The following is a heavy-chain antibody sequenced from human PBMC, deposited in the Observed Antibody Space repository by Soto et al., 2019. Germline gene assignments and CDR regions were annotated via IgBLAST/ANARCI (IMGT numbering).Heavy chain of an antibody. CDR3: ARRGSVVPAATRYYYYYMDV. Sequence: SETLSLTCAVYGGSFSGYYWSWIRQPPGKGLEWIGEINHSGSTNYNPSIKSRVTISVDTSKNQFSLKLSSVTAADTAVYYCARRGSVVPAATRYYYYYMDVWGKGTTVTVSS. CDR1: GGSFSGYY. CDR2: INHSGST. D-gene: IGHD2-2*01. J-gene: IGHJ6*03. V-gene: IGHV4-34*01.